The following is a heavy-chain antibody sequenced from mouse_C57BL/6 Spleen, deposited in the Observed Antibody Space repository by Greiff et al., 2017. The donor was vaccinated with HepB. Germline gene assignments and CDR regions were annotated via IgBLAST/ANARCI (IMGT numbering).Heavy chain of an antibody. CDR1: GYTFTSYG. CDR2: IYPRSGNT. V-gene: IGHV1-81*01. Sequence: VKLQESGAELARPGASVKLSCKASGYTFTSYGISWVKQRTGQGLEWIGEIYPRSGNTYYNEKFKGKATLTADKSSSTAYMELRSLTSEDSAVYFCARRITTVARGYFDVWGTGTTVTVSS. D-gene: IGHD1-1*01. J-gene: IGHJ1*03. CDR3: ARRITTVARGYFDV.